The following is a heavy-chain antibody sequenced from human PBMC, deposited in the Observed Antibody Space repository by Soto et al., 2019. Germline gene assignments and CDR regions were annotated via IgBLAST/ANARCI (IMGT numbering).Heavy chain of an antibody. J-gene: IGHJ4*02. CDR3: ARDLVRGTTVTTRVDY. D-gene: IGHD4-17*01. V-gene: IGHV1-46*03. CDR2: INPSGGST. CDR1: GYTFTSYY. Sequence: QVQLVQSGAEVKKPGASVKVSCKASGYTFTSYYMHWVRQAPGQGLEWMGIINPSGGSTSYAQRFQGRVTMTGDTSTSTVYMELSSLRSEDTAVYYCARDLVRGTTVTTRVDYWGQGTLVTVSS.